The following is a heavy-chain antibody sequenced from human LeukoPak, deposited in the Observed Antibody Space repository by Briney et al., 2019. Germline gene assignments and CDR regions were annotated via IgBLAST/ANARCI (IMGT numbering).Heavy chain of an antibody. D-gene: IGHD3-16*01. CDR1: GFTFNNYE. CDR3: ARSKKVGDDSFEY. J-gene: IGHJ4*02. V-gene: IGHV3-48*03. CDR2: ISSSGTGI. Sequence: PGGSLRLSCTASGFTFNNYEMNWVRQAPGKGLEWVSYISSSGTGIYYADSVKGRFTISRDNVKLYLQMSSLRAEDTALYYCARSKKVGDDSFEYWGQGALVTVSS.